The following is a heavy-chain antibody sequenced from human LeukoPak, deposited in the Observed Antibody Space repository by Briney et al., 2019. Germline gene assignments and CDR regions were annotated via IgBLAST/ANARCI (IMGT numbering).Heavy chain of an antibody. J-gene: IGHJ5*02. CDR3: ARGSVLLWFGEPFGFDP. CDR1: GYTFTSYA. D-gene: IGHD3-10*01. V-gene: IGHV7-4-1*02. Sequence: VSVKVSCKASGYTFTSYAMNWVRQAPGQGLEWMGWINTNTGNPAYAQGFTGRFVFSLDTSVSTAYLQISSLKAEDTAVYYCARGSVLLWFGEPFGFDPWGQGTLVTVSS. CDR2: INTNTGNP.